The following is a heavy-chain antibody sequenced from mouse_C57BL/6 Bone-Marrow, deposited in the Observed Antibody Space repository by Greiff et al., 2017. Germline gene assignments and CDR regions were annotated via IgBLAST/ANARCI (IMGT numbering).Heavy chain of an antibody. CDR2: IYPRSGNT. J-gene: IGHJ3*01. Sequence: QVQLQQSGAELARPGASVKLSCKASGYTFTSYGISWVKQRTGQGLEWIGEIYPRSGNTYYNEKFKGKATLTAEKSSSTAYMELRSLTSEDSAVYFCARSGFYDYDAWFAYWGQGTLVTVSA. CDR1: GYTFTSYG. D-gene: IGHD2-4*01. V-gene: IGHV1-81*01. CDR3: ARSGFYDYDAWFAY.